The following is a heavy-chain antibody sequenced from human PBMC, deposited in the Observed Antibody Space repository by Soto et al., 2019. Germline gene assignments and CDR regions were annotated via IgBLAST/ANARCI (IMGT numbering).Heavy chain of an antibody. J-gene: IGHJ6*02. CDR1: GGSMRSYY. D-gene: IGHD2-21*01. Sequence: PSETLSLTCAVSGGSMRSYYWNWLRQPAGKGLEWIGRIYSRGDTNYNPSVKSRVTMSVDTSKNEFSLRLNSVTAADTAVYYCAGIGEDVYYGMDVWGQGTTVTVSS. V-gene: IGHV4-4*07. CDR3: AGIGEDVYYGMDV. CDR2: IYSRGDT.